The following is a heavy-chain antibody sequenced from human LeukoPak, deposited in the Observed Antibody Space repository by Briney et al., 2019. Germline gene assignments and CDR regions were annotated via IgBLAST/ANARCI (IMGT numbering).Heavy chain of an antibody. CDR1: GYSFIGYW. D-gene: IGHD2-15*01. Sequence: GESLKISCKGSGYSFIGYWIVWVRQMPGKGLEWMGIIYPYDSDTRYSPSFLGQVTISADKSISTAYLQWRSLKASDTAMYYCARGGGSRYHWFDSWGQGTLVTVSS. J-gene: IGHJ5*01. CDR3: ARGGGSRYHWFDS. CDR2: IYPYDSDT. V-gene: IGHV5-51*01.